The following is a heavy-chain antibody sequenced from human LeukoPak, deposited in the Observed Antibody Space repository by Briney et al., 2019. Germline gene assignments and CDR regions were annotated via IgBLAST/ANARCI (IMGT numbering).Heavy chain of an antibody. CDR1: GFTFSSYE. J-gene: IGHJ4*02. D-gene: IGHD3-3*01. V-gene: IGHV3-48*03. Sequence: GGSLRLSCVAPGFTFSSYEMNWVRQAPGKGLEWVSYISSSGSTIYYADSVKGRFTISRDNAKNSLYLQMNSLRAEDTAVYYCARTRYDFWSGYGVDIDYWGQGTLVTVSS. CDR3: ARTRYDFWSGYGVDIDY. CDR2: ISSSGSTI.